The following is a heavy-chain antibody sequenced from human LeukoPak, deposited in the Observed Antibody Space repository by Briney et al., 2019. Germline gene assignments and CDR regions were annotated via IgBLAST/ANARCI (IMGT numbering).Heavy chain of an antibody. CDR3: ARDDYYDSSGYTWVY. D-gene: IGHD3-22*01. Sequence: SETLSLTCTVSGGSISGYYWSWIRQPAGKGLEWIGRIYTSGSTNYNPSLKSRVTMSVDTSKNQFSLKLSSATAADTAVYYCARDDYYDSSGYTWVYWGQGTLVTVSS. J-gene: IGHJ4*02. V-gene: IGHV4-4*07. CDR1: GGSISGYY. CDR2: IYTSGST.